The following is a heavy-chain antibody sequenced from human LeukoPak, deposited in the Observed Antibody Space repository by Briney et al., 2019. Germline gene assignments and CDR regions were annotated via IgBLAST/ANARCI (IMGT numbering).Heavy chain of an antibody. V-gene: IGHV4-59*12. CDR2: IYYSGST. D-gene: IGHD3-16*02. CDR3: ARDENGYVWGSFRA. Sequence: SETLSLTCTVSGGSISSYYWSWIRQPPGKGLEWIGYIYYSGSTYYNPSLESRVTMSLDTSKNQFSLKLSSVTAADTAVYYCARDENGYVWGSFRAWGQGTLVTVSS. J-gene: IGHJ5*02. CDR1: GGSISSYY.